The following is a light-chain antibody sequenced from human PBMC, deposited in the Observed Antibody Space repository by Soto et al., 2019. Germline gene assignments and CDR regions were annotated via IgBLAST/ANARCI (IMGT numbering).Light chain of an antibody. CDR2: DVS. CDR1: QSVRNNY. CDR3: QQYGSTPLT. V-gene: IGKV3-20*01. J-gene: IGKJ4*01. Sequence: EIVLTQSPGTLSLSPGERATLSCRASQSVRNNYLVWYQQRPGQPPRFLMYDVSTRAAGIPDRFSGSGSGTDFTLTISRLEPEDFAVYYCQQYGSTPLTFDGETKVAIE.